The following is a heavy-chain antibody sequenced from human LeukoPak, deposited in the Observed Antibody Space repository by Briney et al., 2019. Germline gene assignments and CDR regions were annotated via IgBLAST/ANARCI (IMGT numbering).Heavy chain of an antibody. Sequence: GGSLRLSCAASGFTFSNYGMHWVRQAPGKGLEWVAVISYDGGNKYYADSVKGRFTISRDNSKNTLYLQMNTLRAEDAAVYYCAREYYYGSGSSFDYWGQGTLVTVSS. D-gene: IGHD3-10*01. J-gene: IGHJ4*02. CDR3: AREYYYGSGSSFDY. V-gene: IGHV3-30*19. CDR1: GFTFSNYG. CDR2: ISYDGGNK.